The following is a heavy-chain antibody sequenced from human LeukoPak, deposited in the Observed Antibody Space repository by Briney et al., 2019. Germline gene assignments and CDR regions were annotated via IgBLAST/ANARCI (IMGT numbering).Heavy chain of an antibody. D-gene: IGHD6-13*01. Sequence: PGGSLRLSCAASGFTFSSYAMSWVRQAPGKGLEWVSAISGSGGSTYYADSVKGRFTISRDNSKNTLYLQTNSLRAEDTAVYYCAKGSIWVGSSWTGHIDYWGQGTLVTVSS. V-gene: IGHV3-23*01. J-gene: IGHJ4*02. CDR1: GFTFSSYA. CDR2: ISGSGGST. CDR3: AKGSIWVGSSWTGHIDY.